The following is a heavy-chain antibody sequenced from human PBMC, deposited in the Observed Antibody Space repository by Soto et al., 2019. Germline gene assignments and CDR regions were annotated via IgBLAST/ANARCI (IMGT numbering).Heavy chain of an antibody. J-gene: IGHJ4*02. D-gene: IGHD2-2*01. CDR3: AKDLHTGGCSISCSFPFDY. V-gene: IGHV3-23*01. CDR2: ISGSGGSA. Sequence: PGGSLRLSCAASGFTFSSYAMSWVRQAPGKGLEWVSSISGSGGSAYYADSVKGRFTISRDNSKNTLSLQMNSLRAEDTALYYCAKDLHTGGCSISCSFPFDYWGQGTLVTVS. CDR1: GFTFSSYA.